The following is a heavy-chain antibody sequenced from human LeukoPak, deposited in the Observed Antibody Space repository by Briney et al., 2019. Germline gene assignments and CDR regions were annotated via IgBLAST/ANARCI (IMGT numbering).Heavy chain of an antibody. Sequence: SETLSLTCTVSGGSISSYYWSWIRQPPGKGLEWIGYIYYSGSTNYNPSLKSRVTISVDTSKNQFSLKLSSVTAADTAVYYCARHRGYSKDAFDIWGQGTMVTVSS. CDR3: ARHRGYSKDAFDI. CDR1: GGSISSYY. J-gene: IGHJ3*02. V-gene: IGHV4-59*08. D-gene: IGHD6-13*01. CDR2: IYYSGST.